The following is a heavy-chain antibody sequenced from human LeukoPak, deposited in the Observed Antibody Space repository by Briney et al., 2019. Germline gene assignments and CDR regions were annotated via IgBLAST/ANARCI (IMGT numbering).Heavy chain of an antibody. V-gene: IGHV1-2*02. J-gene: IGHJ5*02. CDR2: INPNSGGT. D-gene: IGHD3-10*01. Sequence: ASVKVSCKASGYTFSGYYIFWVRRAPGQGLEWMGWINPNSGGTNYAREFQGRVTMTRDTSITTAYMELSTLRSDDTAVYYCALIGDHAWFDPWGQGTLVTVSS. CDR1: GYTFSGYY. CDR3: ALIGDHAWFDP.